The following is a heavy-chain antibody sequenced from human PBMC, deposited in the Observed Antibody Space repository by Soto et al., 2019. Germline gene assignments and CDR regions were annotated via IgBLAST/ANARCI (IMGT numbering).Heavy chain of an antibody. D-gene: IGHD3-3*01. CDR1: GFTVSSNY. CDR3: ARMGGAGYYFWSGYPPFDY. CDR2: IYSGGST. Sequence: EVQLVESGGGLVQPGGSLRLSCAASGFTVSSNYMSWVRQAPGKGLEWVSVIYSGGSTYYADSVKGRFTISRHNSKNTLYLQMNSLGAEDTAVYYCARMGGAGYYFWSGYPPFDYWSQGTLVTVSS. J-gene: IGHJ4*02. V-gene: IGHV3-53*04.